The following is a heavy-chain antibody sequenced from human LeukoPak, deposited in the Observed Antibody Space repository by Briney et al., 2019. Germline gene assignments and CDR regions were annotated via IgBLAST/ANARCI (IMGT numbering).Heavy chain of an antibody. D-gene: IGHD1-14*01. Sequence: SDTLSLTCTVSGDSISNYYWNWIRQPAGKGLEWIGRLSTTGITTYNPSLKSRVTTSVDTSKRQFSLRLSSVTAADTAVYFCARGQYNIYLYGTTNWFDAWGQGTLVAVSS. CDR1: GDSISNYY. CDR3: ARGQYNIYLYGTTNWFDA. CDR2: LSTTGIT. J-gene: IGHJ5*02. V-gene: IGHV4-4*07.